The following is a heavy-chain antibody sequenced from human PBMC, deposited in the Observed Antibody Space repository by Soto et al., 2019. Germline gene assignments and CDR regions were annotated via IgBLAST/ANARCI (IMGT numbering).Heavy chain of an antibody. J-gene: IGHJ4*02. V-gene: IGHV3-23*01. Sequence: EVQLLESGGGLVQPGGSLRLSCAASGFTFSSYAMSWVRQAPGKGLEWVSAISGSGGSTYYADSVKGRFTISRDNSKNTFYLQMNSLRAEDTPVYYCAKRRYYDSSVYGPYYFDYGGQGPLVTVSS. CDR1: GFTFSSYA. D-gene: IGHD3-22*01. CDR2: ISGSGGST. CDR3: AKRRYYDSSVYGPYYFDY.